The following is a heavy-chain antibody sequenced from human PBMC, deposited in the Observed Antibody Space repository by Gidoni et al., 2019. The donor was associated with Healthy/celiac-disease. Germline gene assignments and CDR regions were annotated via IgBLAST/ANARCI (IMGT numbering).Heavy chain of an antibody. Sequence: QVQLVESGGGVVQPGRSLRLSCAASGFTFSSYGMHGVRQAPGKGLEWVAVIWYDGSNKDYADSVKGRFTISRDNSKNTLYLQMNSLRAEDTAVYYCVRSIAARFYYYYGMDVWGQGTTVTVSS. D-gene: IGHD6-6*01. CDR1: GFTFSSYG. CDR3: VRSIAARFYYYYGMDV. V-gene: IGHV3-33*01. J-gene: IGHJ6*02. CDR2: IWYDGSNK.